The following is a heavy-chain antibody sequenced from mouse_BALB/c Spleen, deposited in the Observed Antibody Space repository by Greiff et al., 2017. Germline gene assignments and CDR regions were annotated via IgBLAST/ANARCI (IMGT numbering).Heavy chain of an antibody. Sequence: EVQLVESGGDLVKPGGSLKLSCAASGFTFSSYGMSWVRQTPDKRLEWVATISSGGSYTYDPDSVKGRFTISRDNAKNTLYLQMSSLKSEDTAMYYCAVRSYYAMDYWGQGTSVTVSS. CDR3: AVRSYYAMDY. CDR2: ISSGGSYT. D-gene: IGHD2-14*01. J-gene: IGHJ4*01. V-gene: IGHV5-6*01. CDR1: GFTFSSYG.